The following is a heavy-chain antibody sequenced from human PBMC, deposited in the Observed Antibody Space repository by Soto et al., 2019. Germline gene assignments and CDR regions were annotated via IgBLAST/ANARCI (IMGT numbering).Heavy chain of an antibody. CDR2: VYYRGAT. D-gene: IGHD3-16*01. CDR1: GDSMATGGNY. Sequence: PSETLSLTCSVSGDSMATGGNYYNWIRQVPGKGLEWNGYVYYRGATHYNPYMRARATILRNTSKNLFSLRLISVTAADTALYYCPRAKDLQPNVWGFCGQGIQVTVAS. CDR3: PRAKDLQPNVWGF. V-gene: IGHV4-31*03. J-gene: IGHJ4*02.